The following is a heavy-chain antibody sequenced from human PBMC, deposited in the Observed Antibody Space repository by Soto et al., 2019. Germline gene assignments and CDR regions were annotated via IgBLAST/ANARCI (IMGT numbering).Heavy chain of an antibody. J-gene: IGHJ5*02. CDR3: ARGLRGSDSRTRRYWFDP. CDR1: GGSFSGYY. D-gene: IGHD2-15*01. CDR2: INHSGST. Sequence: SETLSLTCAVYGGSFSGYYWSWIRQPPGEGLEWIGEINHSGSTNYNRSLKSRVPIPVATSKNQLPRKRSSVTAADTAVYYCARGLRGSDSRTRRYWFDPWRQGTLVTVSS. V-gene: IGHV4-34*01.